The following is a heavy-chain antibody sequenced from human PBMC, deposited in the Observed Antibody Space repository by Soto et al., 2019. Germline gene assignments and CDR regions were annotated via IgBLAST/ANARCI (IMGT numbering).Heavy chain of an antibody. CDR2: MNPNSGNT. CDR3: ARDRRGYFTY. Sequence: QVQLVQSRAQVKKSGASVKVSCKASGYTFTSYDINWVGQATGQGHEWLAWMNPNSGNTGSAQKFQGRVTMTRNTSIHTAYLELSSLRAEYTAGYYFARDRRGYFTYWGQGTLVTVSS. V-gene: IGHV1-8*01. CDR1: GYTFTSYD. J-gene: IGHJ4*02.